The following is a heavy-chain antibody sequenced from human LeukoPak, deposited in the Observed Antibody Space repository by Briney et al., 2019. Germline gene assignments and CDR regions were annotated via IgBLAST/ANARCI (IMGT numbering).Heavy chain of an antibody. CDR2: INTDTGNP. CDR1: GYTFTSYG. D-gene: IGHD2-15*01. J-gene: IGHJ4*02. Sequence: WASVKVSCKASGYTFTSYGISWVRQAPGQGLEWIGWINTDTGNPTYAQDFTGRFVFSLDTSVSTAYLQISSLKAEDTAVYYCARASCTGGSCPTFIDYWGQGTLVTVPS. CDR3: ARASCTGGSCPTFIDY. V-gene: IGHV7-4-1*02.